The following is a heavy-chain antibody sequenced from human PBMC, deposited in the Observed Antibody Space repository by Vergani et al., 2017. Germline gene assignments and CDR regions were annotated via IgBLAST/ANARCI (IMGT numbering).Heavy chain of an antibody. CDR3: AKVGRSEVAGTFGAFDI. D-gene: IGHD6-19*01. V-gene: IGHV3-23*04. J-gene: IGHJ3*02. CDR1: GFTFSSYS. Sequence: GQLVESGGGLVQSGGSLRLSCAASGFTFSSYSMNWVRQAPGKGLEWVSTLSASDRRTHYADSVKGRFTISRDISKNTLFLHMNSLRPEDTAVYYCAKVGRSEVAGTFGAFDIWGQGTMVTVSS. CDR2: LSASDRRT.